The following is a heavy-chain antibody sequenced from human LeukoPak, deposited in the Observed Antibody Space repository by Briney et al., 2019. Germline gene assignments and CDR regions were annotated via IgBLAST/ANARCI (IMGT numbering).Heavy chain of an antibody. CDR1: GYTFTGYF. J-gene: IGHJ5*02. V-gene: IGHV1-2*02. Sequence: ASVKVSCKASGYTFTGYFMHWVRQAPGQGLEWMGWLNPNSGDTNYAQKFQGRVTMTRDTSISTAYMELSRLRSDDTAIYYCARGDGEAASLWENWFDPWGQGTLVTVSS. D-gene: IGHD6-13*01. CDR3: ARGDGEAASLWENWFDP. CDR2: LNPNSGDT.